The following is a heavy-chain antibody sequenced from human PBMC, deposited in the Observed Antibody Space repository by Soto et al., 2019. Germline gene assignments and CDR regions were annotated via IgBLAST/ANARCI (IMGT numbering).Heavy chain of an antibody. J-gene: IGHJ4*02. D-gene: IGHD2-21*01. CDR3: ARQYVGVQTIPMLSYAY. V-gene: IGHV1-24*01. CDR2: FDPEHGET. Sequence: ASVKVSVKVSGYTFTDLSMHCVRHAPGKVLEWRGGFDPEHGETFYAHKFQGRVTLTEDTSTDTAYMELSSLRASDTAVYYCARQYVGVQTIPMLSYAYWGQGTLVTVSS. CDR1: GYTFTDLS.